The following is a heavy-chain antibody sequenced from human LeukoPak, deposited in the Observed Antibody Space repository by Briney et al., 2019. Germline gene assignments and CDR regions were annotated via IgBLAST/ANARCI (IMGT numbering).Heavy chain of an antibody. CDR1: GGSFSNYY. D-gene: IGHD2-2*01. CDR3: ARDTSNLSCMDV. J-gene: IGHJ6*02. Sequence: SETLSLTCAVSGGSFSNYYWSWIRQPPGKGLEWIGEINHSGSTNYNPSLKSRVTISVDTSKNQFSLKLSSVTAADTAVYYCARDTSNLSCMDVWGQGTTVTVSS. V-gene: IGHV4-34*01. CDR2: INHSGST.